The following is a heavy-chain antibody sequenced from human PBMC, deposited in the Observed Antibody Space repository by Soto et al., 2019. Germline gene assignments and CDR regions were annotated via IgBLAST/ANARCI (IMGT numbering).Heavy chain of an antibody. Sequence: QVQLVESGGGVVQPGRSLRLSCAASGFTFSSYGMHWVRQAPGKGLEWVAVISYDGCNKYYADSVKGRFTISRDNSKNTLYLQMNSLIAEDTAVYDCAKDRKRYYYYGMHVWGQGTTVTVSS. CDR2: ISYDGCNK. CDR1: GFTFSSYG. D-gene: IGHD6-25*01. V-gene: IGHV3-30*18. J-gene: IGHJ6*02. CDR3: AKDRKRYYYYGMHV.